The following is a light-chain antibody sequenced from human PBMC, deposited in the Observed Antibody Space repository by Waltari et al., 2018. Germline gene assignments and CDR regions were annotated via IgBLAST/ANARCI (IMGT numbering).Light chain of an antibody. J-gene: IGLJ2*01. CDR2: SND. CDR3: ATWDARLTAVL. CDR1: NSNIGSST. V-gene: IGLV1-44*01. Sequence: QSVLTQPPSASGTPGQRVTISCSGSNSNIGSSTVNWYQRVPGTAPKLLIYSNDQRPSGVPDRFPGSKSGTSASLAISGLHSEDEADYYCATWDARLTAVLFGGGTKVTVL.